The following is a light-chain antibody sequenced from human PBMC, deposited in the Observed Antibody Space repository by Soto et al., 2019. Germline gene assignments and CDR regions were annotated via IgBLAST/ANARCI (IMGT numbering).Light chain of an antibody. V-gene: IGKV4-1*01. CDR1: QSVLYSSNNKNY. CDR3: QQYYTTPRT. CDR2: WAS. J-gene: IGKJ1*01. Sequence: DIVMTQSPDSLTVSLGERATINCKSSQSVLYSSNNKNYLAWYQQKPGQPPKLLIYWASTSESGVPDRFSGSGSGTDFTLTISSLQASDVAVYYCQQYYTTPRTFGQGTKVEIK.